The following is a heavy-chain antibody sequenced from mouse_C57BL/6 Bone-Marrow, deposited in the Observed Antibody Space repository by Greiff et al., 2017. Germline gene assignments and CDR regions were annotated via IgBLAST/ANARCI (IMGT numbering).Heavy chain of an antibody. Sequence: EVKLMESGGGLVQPGGSMKLSCVASGFTFSNYWMNWVRQSPEKGLEWVAQIRLKSDNYATHYAESVKGRFTISRDDSKSSVYLQMNNLRAEDTGIYYCTAVYYDPFAYWGQGTLVTVSA. CDR2: IRLKSDNYAT. CDR1: GFTFSNYW. D-gene: IGHD2-4*01. V-gene: IGHV6-3*01. J-gene: IGHJ3*01. CDR3: TAVYYDPFAY.